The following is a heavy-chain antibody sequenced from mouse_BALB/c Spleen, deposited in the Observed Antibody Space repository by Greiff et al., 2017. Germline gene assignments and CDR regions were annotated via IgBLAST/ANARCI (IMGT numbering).Heavy chain of an antibody. J-gene: IGHJ4*01. V-gene: IGHV2-2*03. Sequence: VQLQQSGPGLVQPSQCLSITCTASGFSLTSYGVHWVRQSPGKGLEWLGVIWSGGSTDYNAAFISRLSISKDNSKSHVFFKMNSLQSNDTAIYYCARKGDAMDYWGQGTSVTVSS. CDR1: GFSLTSYG. CDR3: ARKGDAMDY. CDR2: IWSGGST.